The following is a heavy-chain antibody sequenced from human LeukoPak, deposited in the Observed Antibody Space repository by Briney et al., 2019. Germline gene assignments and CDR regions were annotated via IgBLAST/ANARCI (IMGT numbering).Heavy chain of an antibody. J-gene: IGHJ6*03. CDR3: GAGYYYYYMDV. CDR2: ISSSSSTI. Sequence: GGSLRLSRAASGFTFSSYSMNWVRQAPGEGLEWVSYISSSSSTIYYADSVKGRFTISRDNAKNSLYLQMNSLRAEDTAVYYCGAGYYYYYMDVWGKGTTVTVSS. V-gene: IGHV3-48*01. CDR1: GFTFSSYS.